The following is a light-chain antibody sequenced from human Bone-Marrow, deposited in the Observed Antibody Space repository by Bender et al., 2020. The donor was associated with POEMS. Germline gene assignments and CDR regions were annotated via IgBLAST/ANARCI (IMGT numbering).Light chain of an antibody. CDR1: FSNIGTGYD. V-gene: IGLV1-40*01. J-gene: IGLJ3*02. CDR2: GNN. Sequence: QSVLTQPPSVSGAPGQRVSISCNGSFSNIGTGYDVHWYQQLPGTAHKLLIYGNNNRPSGVPDLISGSQSGNTASLTISGLQAEDEAAYFCQSYDSDLNGWVFGGGTKLTVL. CDR3: QSYDSDLNGWV.